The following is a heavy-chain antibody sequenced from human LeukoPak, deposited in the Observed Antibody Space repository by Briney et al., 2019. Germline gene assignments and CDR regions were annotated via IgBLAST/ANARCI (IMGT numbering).Heavy chain of an antibody. CDR2: IYHSGST. D-gene: IGHD3-3*01. CDR1: GYSISSGYY. CDR3: ARRYKITIFGVVIDWFDP. V-gene: IGHV4-38-2*01. Sequence: PSETLSLTCAVSGYSISSGYYWGWIRQPPGKGLEWIGSIYHSGSTYYNPSLKSRVTISVDTSKNQFSLKLGSVTAADTAVYYCARRYKITIFGVVIDWFDPWGQGTLVTVSS. J-gene: IGHJ5*02.